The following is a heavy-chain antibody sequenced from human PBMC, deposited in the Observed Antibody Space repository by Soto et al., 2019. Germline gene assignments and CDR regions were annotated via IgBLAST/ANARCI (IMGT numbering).Heavy chain of an antibody. D-gene: IGHD3-10*01. CDR3: AHLGTTMVRGVIDS. V-gene: IGHV2-5*02. Sequence: QITLKESGPTLVKPTQTLTLTCTFSGFSLSTSGVGVGWIRQPPGKALEWLALIYWDDDKRYSPSLKSRLTITKDTSKNQVVLTMTNMDPVDTATYYCAHLGTTMVRGVIDSWGQGTLVTVSS. J-gene: IGHJ4*02. CDR2: IYWDDDK. CDR1: GFSLSTSGVG.